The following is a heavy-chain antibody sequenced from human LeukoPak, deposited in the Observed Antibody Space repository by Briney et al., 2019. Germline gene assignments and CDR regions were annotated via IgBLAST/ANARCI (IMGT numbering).Heavy chain of an antibody. CDR2: INHSGST. CDR3: ARHGYSYGFY. D-gene: IGHD5-18*01. Sequence: PSETLSLTCAVYGGSFSGYYWSWIRQPPGKGLEWIGEINHSGSTNYNPSLKSRVTISVDTSKNQFSLKLSSVTAADTAVYYCARHGYSYGFYWGQGTLVTVSS. V-gene: IGHV4-34*01. J-gene: IGHJ4*02. CDR1: GGSFSGYY.